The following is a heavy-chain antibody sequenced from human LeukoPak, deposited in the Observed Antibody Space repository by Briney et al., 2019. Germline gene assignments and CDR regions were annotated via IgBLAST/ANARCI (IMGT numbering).Heavy chain of an antibody. Sequence: GGSLRLSCAASGFTFDDHAMHWVRQAPGRGLEWVSLITVDGDTAYYADSVKGRFTISRDNSKNSLYLQMNSLRTEDTALYYCAKAVWWLLPDYWGQGTLVTVSS. CDR2: ITVDGDTA. V-gene: IGHV3-43*02. J-gene: IGHJ4*02. D-gene: IGHD1-26*01. CDR1: GFTFDDHA. CDR3: AKAVWWLLPDY.